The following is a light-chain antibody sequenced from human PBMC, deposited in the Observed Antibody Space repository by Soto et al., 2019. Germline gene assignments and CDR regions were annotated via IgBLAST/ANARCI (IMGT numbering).Light chain of an antibody. V-gene: IGKV3-20*01. Sequence: IDFTHSPATLSFSSVERDALSCRTSQSVSNNYLAWYQQKPGQAPRLLIYGASSRATGIPDRFSGSGSGTDFTLSISRLETEDFAVYYCQQYSSLWTFGQGTKVDIK. CDR1: QSVSNNY. J-gene: IGKJ1*01. CDR2: GAS. CDR3: QQYSSLWT.